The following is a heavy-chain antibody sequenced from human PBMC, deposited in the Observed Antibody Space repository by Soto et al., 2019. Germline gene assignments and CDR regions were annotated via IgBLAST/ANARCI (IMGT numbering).Heavy chain of an antibody. CDR3: AREFGEHSSSSGMDV. CDR2: ISFDGSKQ. D-gene: IGHD6-6*01. CDR1: GFIFTSYA. V-gene: IGHV3-30-3*01. Sequence: PGGSLRLSCAASGFIFTSYAMHWVRQAPGKGLEWVAAISFDGSKQDYADSVKGRFTISRDNSKNTLYLQMNSLRADDTAVYYCAREFGEHSSSSGMDVWGQGTTVTVSS. J-gene: IGHJ6*02.